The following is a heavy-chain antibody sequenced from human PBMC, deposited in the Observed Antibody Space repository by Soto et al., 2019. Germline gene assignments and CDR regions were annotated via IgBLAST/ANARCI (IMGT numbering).Heavy chain of an antibody. CDR2: ISGSGSII. CDR3: ARRGCSGNNCYANFDC. D-gene: IGHD2-15*01. J-gene: IGHJ4*02. Sequence: GGSLRLSCAASGFTFSSYGMSWVRQAPGKGLEWVSYISGSGSIIYYADSVKGRFTISRDNAKNSLYLQMNSLRDDDTAVYYCARRGCSGNNCYANFDCCGQGTLVTVS. CDR1: GFTFSSYG. V-gene: IGHV3-48*02.